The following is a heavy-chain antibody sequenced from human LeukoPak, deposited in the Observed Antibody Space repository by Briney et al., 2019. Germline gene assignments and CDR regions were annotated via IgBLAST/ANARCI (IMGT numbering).Heavy chain of an antibody. Sequence: GASVKVSCKASGYSFTNYGVNWVRQAPGQGLEWLGWISGYTGNTDYAQKFQGRVTMTTDTSTTTAYMELRSLRSDDTAVYYCARAPRAASTGRFDYWGQGTLVTVSS. CDR2: ISGYTGNT. J-gene: IGHJ4*02. D-gene: IGHD6-13*01. CDR3: ARAPRAASTGRFDY. CDR1: GYSFTNYG. V-gene: IGHV1-18*01.